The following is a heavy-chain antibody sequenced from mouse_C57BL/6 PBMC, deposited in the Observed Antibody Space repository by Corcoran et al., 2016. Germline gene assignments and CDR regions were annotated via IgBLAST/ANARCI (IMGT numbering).Heavy chain of an antibody. V-gene: IGHV9-3*01. CDR1: GYTFTTYG. D-gene: IGHD1-1*01. Sequence: QIQLVQSGPELKKPGETVKISCKASGYTFTTYGMSWVKQAPGKGLKWMGWINTYSGVPTYADDFKGRFAFSLETSASTAFLQINNLKNEDTATYFGATHYYGSSQFAYWGQGTLVTVS. CDR2: INTYSGVP. CDR3: ATHYYGSSQFAY. J-gene: IGHJ3*01.